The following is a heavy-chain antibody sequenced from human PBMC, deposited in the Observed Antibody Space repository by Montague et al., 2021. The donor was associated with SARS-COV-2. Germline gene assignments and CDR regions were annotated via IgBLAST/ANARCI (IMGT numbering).Heavy chain of an antibody. CDR3: ARDPVYAAPSNWFDY. V-gene: IGHV4-59*01. Sequence: SETLSLTCTVSGGSISGYYWSWIRQPPGKGLEWIGDMYSGGSSNHNPSLKSRVTMSVDTSKNQFSLKLNSVSAADTAVYYCARDPVYAAPSNWFDYWGQGTLVTVSS. J-gene: IGHJ5*01. CDR1: GGSISGYY. D-gene: IGHD2-8*01. CDR2: MYSGGSS.